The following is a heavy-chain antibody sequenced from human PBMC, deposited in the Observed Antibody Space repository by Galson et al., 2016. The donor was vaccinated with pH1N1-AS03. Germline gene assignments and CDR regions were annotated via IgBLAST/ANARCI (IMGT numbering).Heavy chain of an antibody. CDR3: ARRYYFDY. Sequence: SVKVSCKASGYTFNGWGINWVRQAPGQGLEWMGIIDPSGGPTTYAPKFQGRITITTDTSTSTVYMKLVSLRSEDTAVYYCARRYYFDYWGQGTLVTVSS. CDR2: IDPSGGPT. D-gene: IGHD1-14*01. V-gene: IGHV1-46*02. J-gene: IGHJ4*02. CDR1: GYTFNGWG.